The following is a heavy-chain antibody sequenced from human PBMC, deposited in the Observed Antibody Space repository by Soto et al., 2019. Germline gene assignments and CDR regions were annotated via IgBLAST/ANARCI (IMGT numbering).Heavy chain of an antibody. Sequence: ASVKVSCKASGYTFTSYGINWVRQAPGQGLEWMGWISAYNDNTNSAQNIQGRVTMTTDPSTSTAYMELRSLRSDDTAVYYCARGDSGSYYVNAFDIWGQGTMVTVSS. CDR2: ISAYNDNT. V-gene: IGHV1-18*01. J-gene: IGHJ3*02. CDR1: GYTFTSYG. CDR3: ARGDSGSYYVNAFDI. D-gene: IGHD1-26*01.